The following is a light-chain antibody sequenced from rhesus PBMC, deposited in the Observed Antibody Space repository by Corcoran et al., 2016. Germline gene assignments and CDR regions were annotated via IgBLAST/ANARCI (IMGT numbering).Light chain of an antibody. CDR3: QQDYSWPRT. CDR1: QSVSSS. V-gene: IGKV3-42*01. J-gene: IGKJ1*01. Sequence: EIVMTQSPATLSLSPGERATLSCRASQSVSSSLAWYQQKPGQPPNLLIYGASSKATGIPDRFSGRGSGTEFTITISCLEPEDVGVYYCQQDYSWPRTFGQGTKVEIK. CDR2: GAS.